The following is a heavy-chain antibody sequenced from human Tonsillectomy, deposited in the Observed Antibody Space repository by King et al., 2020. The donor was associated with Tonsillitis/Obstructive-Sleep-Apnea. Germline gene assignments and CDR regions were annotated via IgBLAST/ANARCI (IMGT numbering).Heavy chain of an antibody. CDR2: INPSGGST. V-gene: IGHV1-46*01. CDR3: ARGKGCSRTSCYAGWFDP. J-gene: IGHJ5*02. D-gene: IGHD2-2*01. Sequence: QLVQSGAEVKKPGASVKVSCKASGYTFTSYYMHWVRQAPGQGLEWMGIINPSGGSTTYAQKFQGRVTMTRDTSASTVYTELSSLRSEDTAVYYCARGKGCSRTSCYAGWFDPWGQGTLVTVSS. CDR1: GYTFTSYY.